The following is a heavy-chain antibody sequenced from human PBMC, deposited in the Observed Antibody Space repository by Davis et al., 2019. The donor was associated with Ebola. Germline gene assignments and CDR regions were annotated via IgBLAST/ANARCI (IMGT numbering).Heavy chain of an antibody. Sequence: GASLNISCAASGFTFSSYAMSWVRSAPGKGLEWVSYISGSATSTFYADSVKGRFTISRDNARDSLYLQMDSLRVEDTAIYYCARDAFSLSRYDTEDHWGQGTLVTVSS. D-gene: IGHD3-9*01. CDR3: ARDAFSLSRYDTEDH. CDR2: ISGSATST. J-gene: IGHJ4*02. V-gene: IGHV3-48*04. CDR1: GFTFSSYA.